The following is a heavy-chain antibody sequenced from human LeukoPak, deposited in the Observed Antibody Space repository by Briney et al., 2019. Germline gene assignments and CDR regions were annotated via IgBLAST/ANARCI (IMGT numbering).Heavy chain of an antibody. Sequence: ASVKVSCKASGYIFTSYFMHWVRQAPGQGLEWMGLINPSGGSTRYAQKFQGRVTMTRDMSTSTVYMELSSLRSEDTAVYYCARVSYDSSGYYHDPYWGQGTLVIVSS. CDR1: GYIFTSYF. D-gene: IGHD3-22*01. V-gene: IGHV1-46*01. CDR3: ARVSYDSSGYYHDPY. CDR2: INPSGGST. J-gene: IGHJ4*02.